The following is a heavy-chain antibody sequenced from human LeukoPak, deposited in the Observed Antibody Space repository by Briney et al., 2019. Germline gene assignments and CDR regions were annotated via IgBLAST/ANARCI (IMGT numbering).Heavy chain of an antibody. J-gene: IGHJ4*02. CDR2: IRSKAYGGTT. D-gene: IGHD3-3*01. CDR3: TRDRPLNYDFWSGYYYYFDY. CDR1: RFTFGDYA. V-gene: IGHV3-49*04. Sequence: GGSLRLSCTASRFTFGDYAMSWVRQAPGKGLEWVGFIRSKAYGGTTEYAASVKGRFTISRDDSKSIAYLQMNSLKTEDTAVYYCTRDRPLNYDFWSGYYYYFDYWGQGTLVTVSS.